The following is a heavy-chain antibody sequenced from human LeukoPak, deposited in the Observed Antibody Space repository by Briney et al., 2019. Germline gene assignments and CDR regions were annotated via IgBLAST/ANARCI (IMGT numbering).Heavy chain of an antibody. CDR3: ARVEIVVVPAANFYYFDY. Sequence: GGSLRLSCAASGFTFSDYYMSWIRQAPGKGLEWVSYISSSSSCTNYADSVKGRFTISRDNAKNSLYLQMNSLRAEDTAVYYCARVEIVVVPAANFYYFDYWGQGTLVTVSS. V-gene: IGHV3-11*06. CDR1: GFTFSDYY. D-gene: IGHD2-2*03. J-gene: IGHJ4*02. CDR2: ISSSSSCT.